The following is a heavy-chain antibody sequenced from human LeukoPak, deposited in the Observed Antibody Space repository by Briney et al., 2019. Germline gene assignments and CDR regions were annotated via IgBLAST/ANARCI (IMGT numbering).Heavy chain of an antibody. Sequence: PGGSLRLSCAAFGFNFDDYAMHWVRQAPGKGLEWVSGISWRSDNIDYTDSVKGRFTISRDNSKNTLYLQMNSLRAEDTAVYYCAKVIGQLRSHYYYYYMDVWGKGTTVTVSS. CDR3: AKVIGQLRSHYYYYYMDV. CDR2: ISWRSDNI. CDR1: GFNFDDYA. J-gene: IGHJ6*03. V-gene: IGHV3-9*01. D-gene: IGHD2-2*01.